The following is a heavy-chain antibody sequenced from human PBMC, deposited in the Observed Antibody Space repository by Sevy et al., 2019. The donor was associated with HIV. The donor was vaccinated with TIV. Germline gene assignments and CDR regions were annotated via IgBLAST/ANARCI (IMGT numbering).Heavy chain of an antibody. D-gene: IGHD2-15*01. J-gene: IGHJ6*02. Sequence: GGSLRLSCAASGFTFGSYNMNWVRQAPGKGLECISFISSGGHTIYYADSVKGRFTISRDSAKNSVYLQMNSLRVEDTAVYYCARDGGYSDYGMDVWGQGTTVTVSS. V-gene: IGHV3-48*01. CDR1: GFTFGSYN. CDR2: ISSGGHTI. CDR3: ARDGGYSDYGMDV.